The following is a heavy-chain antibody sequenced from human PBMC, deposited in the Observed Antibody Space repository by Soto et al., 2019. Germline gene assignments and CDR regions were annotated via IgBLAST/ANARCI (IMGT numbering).Heavy chain of an antibody. Sequence: ASVKVSCKASGYTFTSYGISWVRQAPGQGLEWMGWISAYNGNTNYAQKLQGRVTMTTDTSTSTAYMELRSLRSDDTAVYYCARVVPKDIVVVVAADTPDFDYWGQGTLVTVSS. D-gene: IGHD2-15*01. CDR1: GYTFTSYG. CDR2: ISAYNGNT. V-gene: IGHV1-18*01. J-gene: IGHJ4*02. CDR3: ARVVPKDIVVVVAADTPDFDY.